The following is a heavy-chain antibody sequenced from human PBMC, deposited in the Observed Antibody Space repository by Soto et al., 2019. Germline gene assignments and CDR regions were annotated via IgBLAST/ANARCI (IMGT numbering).Heavy chain of an antibody. Sequence: QVQLVESGGGVVQPGTSLTLSCAASGFTFRSYGMHWVRQAPGKGLEWVAFISYDGTNKYYIDSVKGRFTISRDNSKNTLYLEMNSLRAEDSAVYYCAKDRAPWGGSYNYFDYWGQGTLVTVSS. J-gene: IGHJ4*02. CDR3: AKDRAPWGGSYNYFDY. CDR2: ISYDGTNK. D-gene: IGHD1-26*01. CDR1: GFTFRSYG. V-gene: IGHV3-30*18.